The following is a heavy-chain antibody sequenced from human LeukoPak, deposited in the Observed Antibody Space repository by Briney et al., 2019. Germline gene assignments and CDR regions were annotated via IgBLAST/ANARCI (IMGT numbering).Heavy chain of an antibody. V-gene: IGHV4-59*08. D-gene: IGHD6-19*01. CDR3: ARHASVDGNWPRPLDY. Sequence: SETLSLTCTASGGSISSYYWSWIRQAPGKGLEWIGYIYYSGSTNYNPSLKSRVTISVDTSKNQFSLKLSSVTAADTAVYYCARHASVDGNWPRPLDYWGQGSLVTVSS. CDR1: GGSISSYY. CDR2: IYYSGST. J-gene: IGHJ4*02.